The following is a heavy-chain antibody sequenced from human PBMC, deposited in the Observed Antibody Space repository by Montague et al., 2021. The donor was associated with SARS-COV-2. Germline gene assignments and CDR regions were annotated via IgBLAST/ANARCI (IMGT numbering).Heavy chain of an antibody. D-gene: IGHD3-10*01. Sequence: SLRLSWSASGFTVSSNYMSWVRQAPGKGLEWVSVIYSGGSTYYADSVKGRFTISRDNSKNTLYLQMNSLRAEDTAVHYCARDQRRYGSGSYYGPHYYYYGMDVWGQGTTVTVSS. CDR2: IYSGGST. CDR3: ARDQRRYGSGSYYGPHYYYYGMDV. J-gene: IGHJ6*02. CDR1: GFTVSSNY. V-gene: IGHV3-66*02.